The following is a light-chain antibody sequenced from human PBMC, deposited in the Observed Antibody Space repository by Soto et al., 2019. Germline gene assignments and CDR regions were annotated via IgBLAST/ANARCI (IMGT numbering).Light chain of an antibody. CDR2: KAS. Sequence: DIQLTQSPCTLSSSVGDGATITCRASQSISPWLAWYHQQPGQAPKLLIYKASSLDSGIPARFSGSVSGTEFTLTISNLQPDDFATYYCQQYDSYPLTFGGGTKVEIK. V-gene: IGKV1-5*03. CDR1: QSISPW. J-gene: IGKJ4*01. CDR3: QQYDSYPLT.